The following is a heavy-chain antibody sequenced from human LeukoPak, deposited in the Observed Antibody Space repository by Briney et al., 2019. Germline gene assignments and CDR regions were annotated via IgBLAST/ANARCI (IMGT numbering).Heavy chain of an antibody. J-gene: IGHJ4*02. Sequence: GGPLRLSCAASGFTFSSYGMHWVRQAPGKGLEWVAVIWYDGSNKYYADSVKGRFTISRDNSKNTLYLQMNSLRAEDTAVYYCARVCRDGYNYDYWGQGTLVTVSS. D-gene: IGHD5-24*01. CDR1: GFTFSSYG. V-gene: IGHV3-33*01. CDR3: ARVCRDGYNYDY. CDR2: IWYDGSNK.